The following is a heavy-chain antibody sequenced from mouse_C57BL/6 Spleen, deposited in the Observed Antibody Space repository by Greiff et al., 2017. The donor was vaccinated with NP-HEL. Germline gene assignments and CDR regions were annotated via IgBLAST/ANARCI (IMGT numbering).Heavy chain of an antibody. Sequence: QVQLQQSGPELVKPGASVKISCKASGYAFISSWMNWVKQRPGKGLEWIGRIYPGDGDTNYNGKFKGKATLTADKSSSTAYMQLSSLTSEDSAVYFCARLGYYGSSHWYFDVWGTGTTVTVSS. D-gene: IGHD1-1*01. CDR3: ARLGYYGSSHWYFDV. V-gene: IGHV1-82*01. J-gene: IGHJ1*03. CDR2: IYPGDGDT. CDR1: GYAFISSW.